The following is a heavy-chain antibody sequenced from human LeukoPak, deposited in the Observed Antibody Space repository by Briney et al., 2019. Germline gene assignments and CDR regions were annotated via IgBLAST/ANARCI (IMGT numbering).Heavy chain of an antibody. CDR1: GFTFSSYS. V-gene: IGHV3-21*01. D-gene: IGHD3-10*01. J-gene: IGHJ4*02. Sequence: GGSLRLSCAASGFTFSSYSMNWVRQAPGKGLEWGSSISSSSSYIYYADSVKGRFTISRDNAKNSLYLQMNSLRAEDTALYYCARGHGSGSYFQTPFDYWGQGTLVTVSS. CDR2: ISSSSSYI. CDR3: ARGHGSGSYFQTPFDY.